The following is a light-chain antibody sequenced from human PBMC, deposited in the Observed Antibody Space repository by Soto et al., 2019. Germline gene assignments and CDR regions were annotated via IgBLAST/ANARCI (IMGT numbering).Light chain of an antibody. CDR2: KVS. CDR1: QSLVHSDGNTY. Sequence: DVVMTQSPLSLPVTLGQPASISCRSSQSLVHSDGNTYLSWFQQRPGQSPRRLLYKVSYRDSGVPDRFSGSGSGTEFTLQISRVEAEDVGVYYCMQGSHWPLTFGGGTKVEIK. CDR3: MQGSHWPLT. V-gene: IGKV2-30*02. J-gene: IGKJ4*01.